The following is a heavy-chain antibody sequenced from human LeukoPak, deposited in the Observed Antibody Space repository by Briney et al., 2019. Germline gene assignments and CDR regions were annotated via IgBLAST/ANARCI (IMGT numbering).Heavy chain of an antibody. J-gene: IGHJ4*02. V-gene: IGHV3-21*01. CDR3: ASVPDYNIDY. Sequence: AGGFLRLSCAASGFTFSSYSMNWVRQAPGKGLEWVSSISSSSSYIYYADSVKGRFTISRDNAKNSLYLQMNSLRAEDTAVYYCASVPDYNIDYWGQGTLVTVSS. CDR1: GFTFSSYS. D-gene: IGHD4-11*01. CDR2: ISSSSSYI.